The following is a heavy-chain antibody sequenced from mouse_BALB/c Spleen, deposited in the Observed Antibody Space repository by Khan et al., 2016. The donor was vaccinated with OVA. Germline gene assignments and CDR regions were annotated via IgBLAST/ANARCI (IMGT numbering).Heavy chain of an antibody. Sequence: QVQLKQSGPGLVAPSQSLSITCTVSGFSLTNYGVHWVRQPPGKGLEWLGVIWTGGSTNYNSALMYRLSISKDNSKSQVFLKMNSLQTEDTAMYYCARYYGNYGWYFDVWGAGTTVTVSS. CDR1: GFSLTNYG. J-gene: IGHJ1*01. CDR2: IWTGGST. V-gene: IGHV2-9*02. D-gene: IGHD2-1*01. CDR3: ARYYGNYGWYFDV.